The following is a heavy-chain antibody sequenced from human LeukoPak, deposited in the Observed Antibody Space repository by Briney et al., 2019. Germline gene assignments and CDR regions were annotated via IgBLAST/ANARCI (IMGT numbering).Heavy chain of an antibody. CDR1: GGSISSGGYS. Sequence: PSETLSLTCAVSGGSISSGGYSWSWIRQPPGKGLEWIGYIYHSGSTYYNPSLKSRVTISVDRSKNQFSLKLSSVTAADTAVYYCARGNLWFGESQDYWGQGALVTVSS. J-gene: IGHJ4*02. CDR2: IYHSGST. V-gene: IGHV4-30-2*01. CDR3: ARGNLWFGESQDY. D-gene: IGHD3-10*01.